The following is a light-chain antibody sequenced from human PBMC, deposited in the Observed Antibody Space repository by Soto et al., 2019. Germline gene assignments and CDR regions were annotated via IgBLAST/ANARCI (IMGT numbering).Light chain of an antibody. CDR2: HGS. Sequence: DIQMTQSPSSVSASIGDTVTVTCRASLSSSTWLAWYQQKPGAAPKLLIYHGSTLQTGVPSRFSGSGSGTDFPLTINSLQPEDFATYYCQQSYSLPATFGQGTKVDI. CDR1: LSSSTW. J-gene: IGKJ1*01. V-gene: IGKV1-12*01. CDR3: QQSYSLPAT.